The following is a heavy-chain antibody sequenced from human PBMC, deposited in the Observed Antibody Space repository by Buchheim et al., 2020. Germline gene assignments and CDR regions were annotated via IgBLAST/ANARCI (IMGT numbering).Heavy chain of an antibody. V-gene: IGHV3-23*01. CDR2: ISGSGGST. CDR1: GFTSSSYA. J-gene: IGHJ4*02. D-gene: IGHD3-22*01. CDR3: AKSPPYYYDTSGYRVSYYFDY. Sequence: EVQLLESGGGLVQPGGSLRLSCAASGFTSSSYAMSWVRQAPGKGLEWVSAISGSGGSTYYADSVKGRFTIPRDNSKNTLYLQMNSLRAEDTAVYYCAKSPPYYYDTSGYRVSYYFDYWGQGTL.